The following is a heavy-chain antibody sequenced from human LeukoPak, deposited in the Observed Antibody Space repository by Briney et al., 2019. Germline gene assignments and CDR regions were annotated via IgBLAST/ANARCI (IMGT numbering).Heavy chain of an antibody. CDR3: ARVHNWNAGVEIPYYYYYGMDV. CDR2: ISAYNGNT. CDR1: GYTFTSNY. Sequence: ASVKVSCKASGYTFTSNYIHWVRQAPGQGLEWMGWISAYNGNTNYAQKLQGRVTMTTDTSTSTAYMELRSLRSDDTAVYYCARVHNWNAGVEIPYYYYYGMDVWGQGTTVTVPS. J-gene: IGHJ6*02. V-gene: IGHV1-18*04. D-gene: IGHD1-20*01.